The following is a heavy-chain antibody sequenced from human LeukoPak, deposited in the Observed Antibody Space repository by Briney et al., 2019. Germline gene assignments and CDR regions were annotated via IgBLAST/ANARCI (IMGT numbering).Heavy chain of an antibody. V-gene: IGHV4-34*01. CDR1: GGSISGYY. CDR2: INHSGST. J-gene: IGHJ4*02. Sequence: SETLSLTCTVSGGSISGYYWSWIRQPPGKGLEWIGEINHSGSTNYNPSLKSRVTISVDTSKNQFSLKLSSVTAADTAVYYCARESKQQLVRGPFDYWGQGTLVTVSS. D-gene: IGHD6-13*01. CDR3: ARESKQQLVRGPFDY.